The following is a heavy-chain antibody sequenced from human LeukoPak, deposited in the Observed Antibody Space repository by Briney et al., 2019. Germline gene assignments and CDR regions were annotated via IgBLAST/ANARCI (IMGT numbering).Heavy chain of an antibody. CDR1: GGSVSSATYY. V-gene: IGHV4-39*01. D-gene: IGHD5-18*01. J-gene: IGHJ6*02. CDR2: IYHSGST. CDR3: ARQSNVDTAMITYYYYGMDV. Sequence: PSETLSLTCTVSGGSVSSATYYWSWIRQPPGKGLEWIGYIYHSGSTYYNPSLKSRVTIFVDTSKNQFSLKLSSVTAADTAVYYCARQSNVDTAMITYYYYGMDVWGQGTTVTVSS.